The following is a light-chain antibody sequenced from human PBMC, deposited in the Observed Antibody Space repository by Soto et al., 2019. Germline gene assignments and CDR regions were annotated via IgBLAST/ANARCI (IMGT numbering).Light chain of an antibody. Sequence: EIVLTQSPGTLSLSPGERVTLSCRASQSVSSSYLAWYQQKPGQAPRLLIYGASSRATGIPDRFSGSGSGTDFTLTITRLEPEDFAVYYCQHYRTSFGGVTKVEIK. J-gene: IGKJ4*01. CDR3: QHYRTS. CDR1: QSVSSSY. V-gene: IGKV3-20*01. CDR2: GAS.